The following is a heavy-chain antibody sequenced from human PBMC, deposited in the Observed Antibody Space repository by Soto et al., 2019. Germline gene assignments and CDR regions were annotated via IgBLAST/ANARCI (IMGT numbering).Heavy chain of an antibody. J-gene: IGHJ6*02. CDR1: GFIFSDYA. V-gene: IGHV3-23*01. Sequence: GGSLRLSCAASGFIFSDYAMTWVRQAPGKGLEWVSGISGSGESIYYADSVGGRFTISRDNSKNTLYLQMNSLRGEDMAVYYCARDRHGSDWYTYYFYTLAVWGQGTTVTVSS. CDR2: ISGSGESI. CDR3: ARDRHGSDWYTYYFYTLAV. D-gene: IGHD6-13*01.